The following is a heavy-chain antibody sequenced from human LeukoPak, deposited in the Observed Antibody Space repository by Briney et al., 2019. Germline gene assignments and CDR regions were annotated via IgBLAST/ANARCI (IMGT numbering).Heavy chain of an antibody. CDR1: GGSISSGGYS. Sequence: SQTLSLTCAVSGGSISSGGYSWSWIRQPPGKGLEWIGYIYHSGSTYYNPSLKSRVTISVDRSKNQFSLKLSSVTAADTAVYYCARGFEDSSSWYLFDYWGQGTLVTVSS. V-gene: IGHV4-30-2*01. CDR3: ARGFEDSSSWYLFDY. D-gene: IGHD6-13*01. J-gene: IGHJ4*02. CDR2: IYHSGST.